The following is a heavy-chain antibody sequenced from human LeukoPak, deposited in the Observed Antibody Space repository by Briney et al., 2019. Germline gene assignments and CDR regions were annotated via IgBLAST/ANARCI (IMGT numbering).Heavy chain of an antibody. D-gene: IGHD1-7*01. V-gene: IGHV3-7*01. J-gene: IGHJ4*02. CDR2: IKQDGSEK. CDR1: GFTFSSYW. CDR3: ARGLYNWNYDYYFDY. Sequence: GGSLRLSCAASGFTFSSYWMTWVRQAPGKGLEWVANIKQDGSEKYYVDSVKGRFTISRDNAKNSLYLQMNSLRAEDTAVYYCARGLYNWNYDYYFDYWGQGTLVTVSS.